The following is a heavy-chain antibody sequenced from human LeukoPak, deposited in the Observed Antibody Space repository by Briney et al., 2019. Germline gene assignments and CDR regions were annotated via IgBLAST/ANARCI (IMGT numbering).Heavy chain of an antibody. CDR2: IHSSGNT. V-gene: IGHV4-38-2*02. J-gene: IGHJ5*02. Sequence: PSETLSLAGTVSGYSISSGYYWGWIRQPPGKRLEWVGSIHSSGNTYYNPTLKSRVTISVDTTKNHFSLNLPSVTAAAAGLYFCARDLGDSGVAWDPWGQGTLVTVSS. CDR1: GYSISSGYY. CDR3: ARDLGDSGVAWDP. D-gene: IGHD5-12*01.